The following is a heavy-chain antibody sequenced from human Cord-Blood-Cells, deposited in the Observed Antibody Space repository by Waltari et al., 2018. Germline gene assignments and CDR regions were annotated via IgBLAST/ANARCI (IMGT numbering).Heavy chain of an antibody. CDR2: INAGNGNT. V-gene: IGHV1-3*01. Sequence: QVQLVQSGAEVNKPGATVKVSGKASGYTFTRYAMHLVRQAPGQRLEWMGWINAGNGNTKYSQKFQGRVTITRDTSASTAYMELSSLRSEDTAVYYCARDRTGEVDGAFDIWGQGTMVTVSS. J-gene: IGHJ3*02. CDR1: GYTFTRYA. D-gene: IGHD7-27*01. CDR3: ARDRTGEVDGAFDI.